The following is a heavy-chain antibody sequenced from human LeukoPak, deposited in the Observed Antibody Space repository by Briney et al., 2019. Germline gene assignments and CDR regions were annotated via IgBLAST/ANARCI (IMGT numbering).Heavy chain of an antibody. D-gene: IGHD1-1*01. V-gene: IGHV4-34*01. CDR1: GGSFSGYY. CDR2: INHSGST. CDR3: ARDRGTWNDDGFDY. J-gene: IGHJ4*02. Sequence: SETLSLTCAVYGGSFSGYYWSWIRQPPGKGLEWIGEINHSGSTNYNPSLKSRVTISVDTSKKQFSLKLSSVTAADTAVYYCARDRGTWNDDGFDYWGQGTLVTVSS.